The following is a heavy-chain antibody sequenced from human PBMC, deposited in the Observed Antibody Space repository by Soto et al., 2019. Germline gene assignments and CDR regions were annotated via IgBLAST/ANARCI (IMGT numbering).Heavy chain of an antibody. CDR3: AREDSGYDYRWFDP. CDR2: IIPIFGTA. D-gene: IGHD5-12*01. V-gene: IGHV1-69*06. J-gene: IGHJ5*02. CDR1: GGTFSSYA. Sequence: SVKVSCKASGGTFSSYAISWVRQAPGQGLEWMGGIIPIFGTANYAQKFQGRVTITADKSTSAAYMELSSLRSEDTAVYYCAREDSGYDYRWFDPWGQGTLVTVSS.